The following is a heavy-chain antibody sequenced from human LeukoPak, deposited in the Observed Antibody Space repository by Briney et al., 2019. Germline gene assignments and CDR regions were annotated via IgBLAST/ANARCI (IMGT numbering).Heavy chain of an antibody. V-gene: IGHV1-46*01. J-gene: IGHJ5*02. CDR3: ARDPVGDQSPDSSGSIWFDR. Sequence: ASVNVSFKASGYTFTSYYMHWVRQAPGQGLDWMGIINPSGGSTNYAQKLQGRVTMTRDTSKSTVYMELRSLRSEDTAVYYCARDPVGDQSPDSSGSIWFDRWGEGTMVTVSS. D-gene: IGHD3-22*01. CDR1: GYTFTSYY. CDR2: INPSGGST.